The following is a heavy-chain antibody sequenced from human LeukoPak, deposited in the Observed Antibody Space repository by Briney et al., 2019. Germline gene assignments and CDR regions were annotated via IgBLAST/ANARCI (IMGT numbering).Heavy chain of an antibody. Sequence: PGGSLRLSCAASGFTFSSYAMSWVRQAPGKGLEWVSGISWNSGSIGYADSVKGRFTISRDNAKNSLYLQMNSLRAEDTALYYCAKGGDGDFIHHAFDIWGQGTMVTVSS. CDR3: AKGGDGDFIHHAFDI. J-gene: IGHJ3*02. D-gene: IGHD4-17*01. V-gene: IGHV3-9*01. CDR1: GFTFSSYA. CDR2: ISWNSGSI.